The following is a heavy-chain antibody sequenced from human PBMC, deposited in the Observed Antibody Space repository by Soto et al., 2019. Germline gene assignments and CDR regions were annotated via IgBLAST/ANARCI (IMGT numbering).Heavy chain of an antibody. V-gene: IGHV6-1*01. Sequence: SQTLSLTCAISGDSVSSNSAAWNWIRQSPLRGLEWLGRTYYRSKWYNDYAVSVKSRITINPDTSKNQFSLQLNSVTPEDTAVYYCARGDYYGSGSYSRYYYGMDVWGQGTTVTVSS. J-gene: IGHJ6*02. CDR2: TYYRSKWYN. CDR3: ARGDYYGSGSYSRYYYGMDV. D-gene: IGHD3-10*01. CDR1: GDSVSSNSAA.